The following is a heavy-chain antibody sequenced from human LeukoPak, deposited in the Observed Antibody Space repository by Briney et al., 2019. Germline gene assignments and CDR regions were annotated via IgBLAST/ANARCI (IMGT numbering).Heavy chain of an antibody. D-gene: IGHD3-3*01. CDR3: ARHLPHAIFGTFHYMDV. J-gene: IGHJ6*03. CDR1: GFTFSSYG. V-gene: IGHV3-33*01. Sequence: PGRSPRLSCAASGFTFSSYGMHWVRQAPGKGLEWVAVIWYDGSNKYYADSVKGRFTISRDNSKNTLYLQMNSLRAEDTAVYYCARHLPHAIFGTFHYMDVWGKGTTVTVSS. CDR2: IWYDGSNK.